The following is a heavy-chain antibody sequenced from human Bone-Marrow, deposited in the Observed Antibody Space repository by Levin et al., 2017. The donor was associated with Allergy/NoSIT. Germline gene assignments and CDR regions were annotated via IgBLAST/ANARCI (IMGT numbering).Heavy chain of an antibody. D-gene: IGHD5-12*01. CDR3: AKVRGYDQFNWYFDL. CDR1: GFTFSGYG. Sequence: PGGSLRLSCAASGFTFSGYGMHWVRQAPGKGLEWVALISYDGSNEYYADSVKGRFTISRDNSKNTLYLQMNSLRAEDTAVYYCAKVRGYDQFNWYFDLWGRGTLVTVSS. V-gene: IGHV3-30*18. CDR2: ISYDGSNE. J-gene: IGHJ2*01.